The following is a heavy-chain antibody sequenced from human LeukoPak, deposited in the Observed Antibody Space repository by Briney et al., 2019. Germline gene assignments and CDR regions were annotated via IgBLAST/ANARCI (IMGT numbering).Heavy chain of an antibody. V-gene: IGHV3-23*01. Sequence: GGSLRLSCAASGFTFSSYSMNWVRQAPGKGLEWVSSITDSGDGTYYADSVKGRFTISRDNSKNTLYLQMNSLRAEDTAVYYCAKDSPVATRWGQGTLVTVSS. CDR3: AKDSPVATR. CDR1: GFTFSSYS. D-gene: IGHD2-15*01. CDR2: ITDSGDGT. J-gene: IGHJ4*02.